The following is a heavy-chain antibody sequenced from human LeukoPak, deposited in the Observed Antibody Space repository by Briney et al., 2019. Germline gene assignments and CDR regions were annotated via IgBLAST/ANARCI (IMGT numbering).Heavy chain of an antibody. CDR1: GFTFSSYA. J-gene: IGHJ4*02. V-gene: IGHV3-30-3*01. Sequence: GGSLRLSCAASGFTFSSYAMHWVRQAPGKGLEWVAVISYDGSNKYYADSVKGRFTISRDNSKNTLYLQMNSLRAEDTAVYYCARHLGSGWYYFDYWGQGTLVTVSS. CDR2: ISYDGSNK. CDR3: ARHLGSGWYYFDY. D-gene: IGHD6-19*01.